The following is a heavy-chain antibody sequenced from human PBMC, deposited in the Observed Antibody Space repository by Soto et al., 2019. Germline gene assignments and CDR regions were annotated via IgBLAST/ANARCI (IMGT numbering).Heavy chain of an antibody. CDR2: INHSGST. V-gene: IGHV4-34*01. J-gene: IGHJ4*02. D-gene: IGHD6-13*01. CDR1: GGSFSGYY. CDR3: ARGWGIAAAGRTFDY. Sequence: QVQLQQWGAGLLKPSETLSLTCAVYGGSFSGYYWSWIRQPPGKGLEWIGEINHSGSTNYNPSLKSRVTLSVDTSKNQFSLKLSSVTAADTAVYYCARGWGIAAAGRTFDYWGQGTLVTVSS.